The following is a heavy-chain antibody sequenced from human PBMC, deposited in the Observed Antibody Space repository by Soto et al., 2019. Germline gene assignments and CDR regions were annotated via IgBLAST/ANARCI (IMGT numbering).Heavy chain of an antibody. D-gene: IGHD6-13*01. Sequence: QVQLVQSGAEVKKPGASVKVSCKASGYTFTSYGISWVRQAPGQGLEWMGWISAYNGNTNYAQKLQGRVTMTTGTSASKAYMELRSLRSDDTAVYYCARDRPGIAAAGGWYNWFDPCGQGTLVIVSS. CDR2: ISAYNGNT. CDR3: ARDRPGIAAAGGWYNWFDP. V-gene: IGHV1-18*01. CDR1: GYTFTSYG. J-gene: IGHJ5*02.